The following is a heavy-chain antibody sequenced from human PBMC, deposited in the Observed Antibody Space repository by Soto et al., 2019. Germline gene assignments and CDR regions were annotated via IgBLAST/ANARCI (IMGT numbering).Heavy chain of an antibody. CDR1: GGSISNGNYY. D-gene: IGHD3-10*01. J-gene: IGHJ5*02. Sequence: QVQLQESGPGLVKPSQTLSLTCTVSGGSISNGNYYWSWIRQLPGKGLEWIGNIYYIGTTSYNPSLKSRATISIDTSKNQFSLKLRSVVAADTAMYYCAKNETVRPWFVPWGQGTLVTVSS. CDR2: IYYIGTT. V-gene: IGHV4-31*03. CDR3: AKNETVRPWFVP.